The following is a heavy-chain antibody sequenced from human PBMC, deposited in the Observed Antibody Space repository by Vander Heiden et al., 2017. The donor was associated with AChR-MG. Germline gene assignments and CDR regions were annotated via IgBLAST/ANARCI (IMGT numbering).Heavy chain of an antibody. CDR3: ARAPLDCSGGSCYPPGGFDY. D-gene: IGHD2-15*01. Sequence: QVQLVQSGAEVKTPGSSVKVSCKASGATFSRYAIRGVRQAPGQGLEWMGGIIPIFGTANYAQKFQGRVTITADKSTSTAYMELSSLRSEDTAVYYCARAPLDCSGGSCYPPGGFDYWGQGTLVTVSS. CDR1: GATFSRYA. J-gene: IGHJ4*02. CDR2: IIPIFGTA. V-gene: IGHV1-69*06.